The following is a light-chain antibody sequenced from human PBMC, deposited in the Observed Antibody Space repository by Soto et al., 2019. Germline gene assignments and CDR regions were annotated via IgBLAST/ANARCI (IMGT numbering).Light chain of an antibody. CDR3: QQRGSWRPDT. J-gene: IGKJ5*01. CDR1: QSVSSY. Sequence: EIVLTQSPATLSLSPGERATLSCRASQSVSSYLAWYQQKPGQAPRLLIYDASNRATGIPARFSGSGSGTDFTLTISSLEPEDSALYYCQQRGSWRPDTFGQGTRLEIK. V-gene: IGKV3-11*01. CDR2: DAS.